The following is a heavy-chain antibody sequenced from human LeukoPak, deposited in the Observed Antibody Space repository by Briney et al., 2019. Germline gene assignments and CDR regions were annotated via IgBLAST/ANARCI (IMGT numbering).Heavy chain of an antibody. CDR2: MNPNSGNT. CDR3: ALVTTLSLGAFDI. J-gene: IGHJ3*02. Sequence: ASVKVSCKASGYTFTSYDINWVRQATGQGLEWMGWMNPNSGNTGYAQKFQGRVTMTRNTSISTAYMELSSLRSEDTAVYSCALVTTLSLGAFDIWRQGTMVTVSS. V-gene: IGHV1-8*01. CDR1: GYTFTSYD. D-gene: IGHD4-11*01.